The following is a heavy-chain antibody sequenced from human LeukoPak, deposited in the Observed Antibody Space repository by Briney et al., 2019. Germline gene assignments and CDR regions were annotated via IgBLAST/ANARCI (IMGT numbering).Heavy chain of an antibody. CDR2: ISAYNGNT. D-gene: IGHD4-11*01. CDR1: GYTFTSYG. CDR3: ARDWNDDYSNYAEATLDY. J-gene: IGHJ4*02. V-gene: IGHV1-18*01. Sequence: ASLTVSCTASGYTFTSYGISWVRQAPGQGLKWMGWISAYNGNTNYAQKLQGRVTMTTDTSTSTAYMELRSLRSDDTAVYYCARDWNDDYSNYAEATLDYWGQGTLVTVSS.